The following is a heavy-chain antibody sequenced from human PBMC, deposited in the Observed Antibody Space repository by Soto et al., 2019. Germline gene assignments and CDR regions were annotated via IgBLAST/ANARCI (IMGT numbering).Heavy chain of an antibody. CDR3: AGGGFDILTGYYDYWYFDR. V-gene: IGHV4-59*08. Sequence: SETLSLTCTVSGGSISSYYWSWIRQPPGKGLEWIGYIYYSGSTNYNPSLKSRVTISVDTSKNQFSLKLSSVTAADTAVYYCAGGGFDILTGYYDYWYFDRWGRGTLVTVSS. CDR2: IYYSGST. D-gene: IGHD3-9*01. CDR1: GGSISSYY. J-gene: IGHJ2*01.